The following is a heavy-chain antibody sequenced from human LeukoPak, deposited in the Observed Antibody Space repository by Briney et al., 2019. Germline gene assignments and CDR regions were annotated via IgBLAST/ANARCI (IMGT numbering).Heavy chain of an antibody. D-gene: IGHD3-10*01. V-gene: IGHV4-59*01. CDR1: GGSISTYY. J-gene: IGHJ4*02. CDR3: ARSTYYGSGNDF. CDR2: IDYSGDT. Sequence: PSETLSLTCTVSGGSISTYYWSWIRQPPGERLEWIGYIDYSGDTNYNPSLNSRVTISVDTSKNQVSLKLNSLTAADTAVYCCARSTYYGSGNDFWGQGILVTVSS.